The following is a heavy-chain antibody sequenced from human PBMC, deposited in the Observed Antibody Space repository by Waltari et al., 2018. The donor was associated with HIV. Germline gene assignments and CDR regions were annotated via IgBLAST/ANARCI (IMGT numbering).Heavy chain of an antibody. J-gene: IGHJ4*02. CDR3: AGGHNFGSRFDY. V-gene: IGHV4-59*01. CDR2: IHYEGGT. CDR1: GDSIRNFY. Sequence: QVQLQESGPRLVKPSETLSLSCTVSGDSIRNFYWSWIRQPPGKLLEWIGYIHYEGGTNWHPSLKSRVTMSVDTSKKQVSLSLNSVTAADTAIYYCAGGHNFGSRFDYWGQGILVAVSS. D-gene: IGHD5-18*01.